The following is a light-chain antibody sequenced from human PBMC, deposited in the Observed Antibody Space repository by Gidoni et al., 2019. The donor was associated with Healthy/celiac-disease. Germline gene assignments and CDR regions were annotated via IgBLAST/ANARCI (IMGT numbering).Light chain of an antibody. J-gene: IGKJ4*01. Sequence: VLSQSPATLSLSPGDSATLSCSASQSVSSYLAWYQQKPGQAPRLLIYDASNRATGIPARFSGSGSGTDITLTISSLEPEDDEVDYCQQRSNWPRGLTFGGGTKVEIK. V-gene: IGKV3-11*01. CDR1: QSVSSY. CDR3: QQRSNWPRGLT. CDR2: DAS.